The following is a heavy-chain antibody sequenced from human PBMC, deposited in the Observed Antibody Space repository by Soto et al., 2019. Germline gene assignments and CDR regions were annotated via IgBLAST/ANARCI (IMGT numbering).Heavy chain of an antibody. CDR1: GGSFVGYY. CDR2: INHSGST. D-gene: IGHD2-15*01. Sequence: PSETLSLTCAVYGGSFVGYYWICIRHPPGKGLEWIGEINHSGSTNYNPSLKSRVTISVDTSKNQFSLKLSSVTAADTAVYYCASRRSHDAFDIWGQGTMVTVSS. J-gene: IGHJ3*02. V-gene: IGHV4-34*01. CDR3: ASRRSHDAFDI.